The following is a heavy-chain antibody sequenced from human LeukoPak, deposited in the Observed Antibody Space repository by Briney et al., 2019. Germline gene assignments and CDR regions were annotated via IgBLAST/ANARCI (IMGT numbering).Heavy chain of an antibody. J-gene: IGHJ6*02. CDR2: IYYSGST. Sequence: PSETLSLTCTVSGGSISSSSYYWGWIRQPPGKGLEWIGSIYYSGSTYYNPSLKSRVTISVDTSKNQFSLKLSSVTAADTAVYYCARGWLRSDYYYYGMDVWGQGTTVTVSS. CDR3: ARGWLRSDYYYYGMDV. CDR1: GGSISSSSYY. D-gene: IGHD5-12*01. V-gene: IGHV4-39*07.